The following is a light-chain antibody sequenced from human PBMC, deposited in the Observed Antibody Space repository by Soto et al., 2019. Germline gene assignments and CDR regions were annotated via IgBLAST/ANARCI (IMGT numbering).Light chain of an antibody. Sequence: DIVMTQPPDSLAVSLGERATINCKSSQSVLYSSNNKNYLAWYQQKPGQPPKLLIYWASTRESGVPDRFSGSGSGTDFTLTISSLQAEDVAVYYCQQYYSTPYTFGQGTKVEIK. CDR1: QSVLYSSNNKNY. J-gene: IGKJ2*01. CDR2: WAS. V-gene: IGKV4-1*01. CDR3: QQYYSTPYT.